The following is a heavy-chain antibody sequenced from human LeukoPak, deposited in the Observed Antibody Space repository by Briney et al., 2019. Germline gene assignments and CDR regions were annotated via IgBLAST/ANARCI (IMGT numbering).Heavy chain of an antibody. D-gene: IGHD6-6*01. Sequence: PSETLSLTCTVSGGSISSSSYYWGWIRQPPGKGLEWIGSIYYSGSTYYNPSLKSRVTISVDTSKNQFSLKLSSVTAADTAVYYCARYSSSSGEIDYWGQGTLVTVSS. CDR1: GGSISSSSYY. CDR2: IYYSGST. V-gene: IGHV4-39*01. CDR3: ARYSSSSGEIDY. J-gene: IGHJ4*02.